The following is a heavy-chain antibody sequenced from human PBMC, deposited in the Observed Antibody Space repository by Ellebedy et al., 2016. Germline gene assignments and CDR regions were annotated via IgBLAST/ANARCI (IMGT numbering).Heavy chain of an antibody. J-gene: IGHJ6*02. Sequence: SGPTLVKPTQTLTLTCTFSGSSLNTHGMCVSWIRQPPGKALEWLARIDGVDDNYYNTSLKTRLTISGDTSKNQVVLTMTNMDPVDTATYYCARSIVRGRYYGMDVWGQGTTVTVSS. V-gene: IGHV2-70*12. CDR3: ARSIVRGRYYGMDV. D-gene: IGHD3-10*01. CDR2: IDGVDDN. CDR1: GSSLNTHGMC.